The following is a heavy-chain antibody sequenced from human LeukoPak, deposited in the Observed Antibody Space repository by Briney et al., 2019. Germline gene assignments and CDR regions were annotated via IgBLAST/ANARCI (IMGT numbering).Heavy chain of an antibody. J-gene: IGHJ4*02. CDR2: ISGDGKDR. CDR1: GFTFSSYE. V-gene: IGHV3-23*01. Sequence: GGSLRLSCAASGFTFSSYEMNWVRQAPGKGLEWVSAISGDGKDRDYPDSVKGRFTISRDNSKNTLYLQMDSQRAEDTAVYYCAKDLGYDYVWGEGNLYDCWGQGTLVTVSS. CDR3: AKDLGYDYVWGEGNLYDC. D-gene: IGHD3-16*01.